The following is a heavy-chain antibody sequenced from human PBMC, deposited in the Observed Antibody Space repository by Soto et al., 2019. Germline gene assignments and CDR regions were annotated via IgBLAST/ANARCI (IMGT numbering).Heavy chain of an antibody. D-gene: IGHD5-18*01. J-gene: IGHJ5*02. CDR3: ARGYSYNWFDP. Sequence: QVQLVQSGAEVKKPGSSVKVSCKASGGTFSSYTISWVRQAPGQGLEWMGRIIPILGIANYAQKFQGRVTITADKATSTAYMELSSLRSEDTAVYYCARGYSYNWFDPWGQGTLVTVSS. CDR1: GGTFSSYT. V-gene: IGHV1-69*02. CDR2: IIPILGIA.